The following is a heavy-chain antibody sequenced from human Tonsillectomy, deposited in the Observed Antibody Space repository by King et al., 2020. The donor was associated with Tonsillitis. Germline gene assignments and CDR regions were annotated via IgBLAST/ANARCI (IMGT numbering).Heavy chain of an antibody. J-gene: IGHJ4*02. V-gene: IGHV4-59*01. CDR1: GGSINSYY. CDR2: IYYSGST. D-gene: IGHD6-13*01. CDR3: ARGGGEQLWYFDH. Sequence: VQLQESGPGLVKPSETLALTCNVSGGSINSYYWSWIRQPPGKGLEWIGNIYYSGSTNYKPSLKSRLNISVDKSKNQFSLKLSSVTAAETAVYYCARGGGEQLWYFDHWGQGTLVTVSS.